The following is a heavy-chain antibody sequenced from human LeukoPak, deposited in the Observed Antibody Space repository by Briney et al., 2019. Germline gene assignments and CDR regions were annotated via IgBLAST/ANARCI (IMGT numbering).Heavy chain of an antibody. CDR1: GFTFSNYN. J-gene: IGHJ4*02. D-gene: IGHD3-10*01. CDR2: ISSSSTTI. V-gene: IGHV3-48*01. Sequence: GGSLRLSCAASGFTFSNYNMNWVRQAPAKGLEWVSYISSSSTTIYYGDSVKGRFTISRDNAKNSLFLQMNSLRAEDTAVYYCARSYGSGSSPLDYWGQGTLVTVSS. CDR3: ARSYGSGSSPLDY.